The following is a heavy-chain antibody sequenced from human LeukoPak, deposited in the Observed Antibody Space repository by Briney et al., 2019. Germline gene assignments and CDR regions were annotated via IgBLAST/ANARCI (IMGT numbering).Heavy chain of an antibody. Sequence: VGSLRLSCAVSGFTFTDYWMNWVRLAPGKGLEWVASIGQDGSEKTYVDSVKGRFTISRDNTKNSLSLQVNSLRVEDTAVYYCARDGTAAGLYFDLWGQGTLVTVSS. CDR2: IGQDGSEK. V-gene: IGHV3-7*01. CDR1: GFTFTDYW. D-gene: IGHD6-13*01. CDR3: ARDGTAAGLYFDL. J-gene: IGHJ4*01.